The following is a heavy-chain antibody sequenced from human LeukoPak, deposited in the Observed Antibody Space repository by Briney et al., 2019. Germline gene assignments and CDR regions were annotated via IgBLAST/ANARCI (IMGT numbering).Heavy chain of an antibody. D-gene: IGHD2-15*01. Sequence: GGSLRLSCAASGFTFSGYSMNWVRQAPGKGLEWVSSISTSSSYIYYADSVKGRFTISRDNAKNSLYLQMNSLRAEDTAVYYCARVRSRQAVLAAFDIWGQGTMVTVSS. V-gene: IGHV3-21*01. J-gene: IGHJ3*02. CDR1: GFTFSGYS. CDR3: ARVRSRQAVLAAFDI. CDR2: ISTSSSYI.